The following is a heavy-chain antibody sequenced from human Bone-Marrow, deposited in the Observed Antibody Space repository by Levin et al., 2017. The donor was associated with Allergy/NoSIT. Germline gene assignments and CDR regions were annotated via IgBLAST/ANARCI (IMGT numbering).Heavy chain of an antibody. D-gene: IGHD5-18*01. V-gene: IGHV3-23*01. CDR1: GFTFSSYA. J-gene: IGHJ4*02. CDR3: AKVSSGYSYGYGYFDY. CDR2: ISGSGGST. Sequence: LSLTCAASGFTFSSYAMSWVRQAPGKGLEWVSAISGSGGSTYYADSVKGRFTISRDNSKNTLYLQMNSLRAEDTAVYYCAKVSSGYSYGYGYFDYWGQGTLVTVSS.